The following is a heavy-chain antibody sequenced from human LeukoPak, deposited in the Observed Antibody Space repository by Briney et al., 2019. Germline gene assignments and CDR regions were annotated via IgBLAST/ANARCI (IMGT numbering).Heavy chain of an antibody. CDR1: GFAFSSYA. CDR2: ISNSGGRT. CDR3: AKDCCGSSLFDS. Sequence: GGSLRLSCATSGFAFSSYAMSWVRQPPGKGLEWVSAISNSGGRTYYADSVKGRFTISGDSSKNTVYLQMNNLRAEDTAVYYCAKDCCGSSLFDSWGQGTLVTVSS. V-gene: IGHV3-23*01. J-gene: IGHJ4*02. D-gene: IGHD6-6*01.